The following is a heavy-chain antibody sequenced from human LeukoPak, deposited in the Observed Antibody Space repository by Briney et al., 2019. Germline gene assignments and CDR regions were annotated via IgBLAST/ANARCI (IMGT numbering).Heavy chain of an antibody. CDR3: APWGAFGVVTLDY. D-gene: IGHD3-3*01. J-gene: IGHJ4*02. Sequence: GGSLRLSCAASGFTFSSYGMHWVRQAPGKGLEWVAFIRYDGSNKYYADSVKGRFTISRDNSKNTLYMQMNSLRAEDTAVYYCAPWGAFGVVTLDYWGQGTLVTVSS. CDR1: GFTFSSYG. V-gene: IGHV3-30*02. CDR2: IRYDGSNK.